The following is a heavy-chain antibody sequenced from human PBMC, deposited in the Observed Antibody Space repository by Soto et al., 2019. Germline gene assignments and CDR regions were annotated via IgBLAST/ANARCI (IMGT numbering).Heavy chain of an antibody. CDR1: GCTPTTTP. V-gene: IGHV3-23*01. CDR3: AKDPPSERMQPDYGMDV. CDR2: ISGTASRT. J-gene: IGHJ6*02. Sequence: GSLRLACSVSGCTPTTTPLSGVRQPPGKGLEWVTTISGTASRTYYVGSVKGRFFISRDNSKNTLYLQMKSLRVEDTAVYYCAKDPPSERMQPDYGMDVWGQGTKVTVYS. D-gene: IGHD6-13*01.